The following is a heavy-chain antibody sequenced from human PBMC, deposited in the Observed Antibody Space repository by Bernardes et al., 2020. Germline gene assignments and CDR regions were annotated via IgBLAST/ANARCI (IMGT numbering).Heavy chain of an antibody. CDR2: FDPEDGET. CDR1: GYTLTELS. V-gene: IGHV1-24*01. J-gene: IGHJ6*02. CDR3: VTAVAVAGFYYYYGMDV. D-gene: IGHD6-19*01. Sequence: ASVKVSCKVSGYTLTELSMHWVRQAPGKGLEWMGGFDPEDGETIYAQKFQGRVTMTEDTSTDTAYMELSSLRSEDTAVYYCVTAVAVAGFYYYYGMDVWGQGTTVTVSS.